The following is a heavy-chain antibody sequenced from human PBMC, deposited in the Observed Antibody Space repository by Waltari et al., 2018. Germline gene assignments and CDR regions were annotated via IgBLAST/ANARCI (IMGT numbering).Heavy chain of an antibody. J-gene: IGHJ5*02. V-gene: IGHV4-39*07. D-gene: IGHD3-10*01. CDR2: IYYSGRT. CDR3: ARSRITMVQGVINWFDP. CDR1: GGSISSSSYY. Sequence: QLQLQESGPGLVKPSETLSLTCTVSGGSISSSSYYWGWIRQPPGKGLEWIGSIYYSGRTYYNPSLKSRVTISVDTSKNQFSLKLSDVTAADTAVYYCARSRITMVQGVINWFDPWGQGTLVTVSS.